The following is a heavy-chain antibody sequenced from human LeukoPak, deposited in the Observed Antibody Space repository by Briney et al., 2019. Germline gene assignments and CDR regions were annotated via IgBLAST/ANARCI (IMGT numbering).Heavy chain of an antibody. J-gene: IGHJ4*02. V-gene: IGHV3-43*02. CDR3: AKDYYRTPGYSSAWYY. CDR1: GFTFDDYA. Sequence: GGSLRLSCAASGFTFDDYAMHWVRQAPGKGLEWISLISGDGGTTSYADSVKGRFTISRDNTKNSLYLQMNSLTTEDTALYYCAKDYYRTPGYSSAWYYWGQGTLVTVSS. CDR2: ISGDGGTT. D-gene: IGHD6-19*01.